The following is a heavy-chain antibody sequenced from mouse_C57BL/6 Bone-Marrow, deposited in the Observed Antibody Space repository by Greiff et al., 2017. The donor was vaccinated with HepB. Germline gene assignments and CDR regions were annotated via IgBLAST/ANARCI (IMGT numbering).Heavy chain of an antibody. V-gene: IGHV14-4*01. D-gene: IGHD1-1*01. Sequence: EVQLQQSGAELVRPGASVKLSCTASGFNIKDDYMHWVKQRPEQGLEWIGWIDPENGDTEYASKFQGKATITADTSSNTAYLQPSSLTSEDTSVYYCTTVVGPMDYWGQGTSVTVSS. J-gene: IGHJ4*01. CDR2: IDPENGDT. CDR1: GFNIKDDY. CDR3: TTVVGPMDY.